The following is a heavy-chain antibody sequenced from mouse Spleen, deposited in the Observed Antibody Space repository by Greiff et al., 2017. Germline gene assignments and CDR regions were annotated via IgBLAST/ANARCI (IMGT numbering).Heavy chain of an antibody. CDR3: TRRDGDY. CDR2: IDPETGGT. CDR1: GYTFTDYE. J-gene: IGHJ2*01. V-gene: IGHV1-15*01. D-gene: IGHD2-3*01. Sequence: VKLQESGAELVRPGASVTLSCKASGYTFTDYEMHWVKQTPVHGLEWIGAIDPETGGTAYNQKFKGKAILTADKSSSTAYMELRSLTSEDSAVYYCTRRDGDYWGQGTTLTVSS.